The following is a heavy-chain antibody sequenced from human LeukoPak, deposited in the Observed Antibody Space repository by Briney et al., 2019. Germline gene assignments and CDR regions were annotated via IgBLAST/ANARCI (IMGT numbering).Heavy chain of an antibody. CDR1: GASISSDNYY. Sequence: SETLSLTCTVSGASISSDNYYWSWIRQPAGKGLEWIGRIYTSGSTNYNPSLKSRVTISVDTSKNQFSLKLSSVTAADTAVYYCARAQDYYDIKACFQHWGQGTLVTVSS. CDR2: IYTSGST. V-gene: IGHV4-61*02. CDR3: ARAQDYYDIKACFQH. J-gene: IGHJ1*01. D-gene: IGHD3-22*01.